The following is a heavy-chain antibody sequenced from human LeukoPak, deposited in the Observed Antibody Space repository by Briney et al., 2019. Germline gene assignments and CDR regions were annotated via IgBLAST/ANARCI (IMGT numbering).Heavy chain of an antibody. CDR1: GFTFSSYS. CDR2: ISSSSSYI. J-gene: IGHJ3*02. CDR3: ARAAREQHDAFDI. D-gene: IGHD2-15*01. Sequence: GGSLRLSCAASGFTFSSYSMNWVRQAPGKGLEWVSFISSSSSYIYYADSVKGRFTISRDNAKNTLYLQMNSLRAEDTAVYYCARAAREQHDAFDIWGQGTMVTVSS. V-gene: IGHV3-21*01.